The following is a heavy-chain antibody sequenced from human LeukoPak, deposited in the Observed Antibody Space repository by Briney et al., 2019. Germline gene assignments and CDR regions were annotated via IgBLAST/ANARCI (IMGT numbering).Heavy chain of an antibody. D-gene: IGHD6-13*01. CDR3: ASSSSWLGVWFY. V-gene: IGHV1-69*04. CDR1: GGTFSSYA. CDR2: IIPILGIA. Sequence: SVKVSCKASGGTFSSYAISWVRQAPGQGLEWMGRIIPILGIANYAQKFQGRVTITADKSTSTAYMELSSLRSEDTAVYYCASSSSWLGVWFYWGQGTLVAVSS. J-gene: IGHJ4*02.